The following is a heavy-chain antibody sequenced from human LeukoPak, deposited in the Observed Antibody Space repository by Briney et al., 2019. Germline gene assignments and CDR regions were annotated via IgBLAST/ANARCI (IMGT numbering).Heavy chain of an antibody. D-gene: IGHD3-22*01. CDR1: GFTFSSYA. CDR3: ARATSSGYYNRLSYFDY. J-gene: IGHJ4*02. CDR2: ISYDGSNK. V-gene: IGHV3-30*04. Sequence: GGSLRLSCAASGFTFSSYAMHWVRQAPGKGLEWVAVISYDGSNKYYADSVKGRFTISRDNSKNTLYLQMNSLRAEDTAVYYCARATSSGYYNRLSYFDYWGQGTLVTVS.